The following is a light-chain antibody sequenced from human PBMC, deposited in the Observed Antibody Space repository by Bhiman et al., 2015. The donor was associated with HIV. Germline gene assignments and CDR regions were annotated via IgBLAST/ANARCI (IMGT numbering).Light chain of an antibody. Sequence: QSALTQPASVSGSPGQSITISCTGSGSDVGGYNYVSWYQQHPGKAPKLMIYEVSKRPSGVPDRFSGSKSGNTASLTVSGLQAEDEADYYCSSYAGSNNFPVFGTGTKVTVL. CDR3: SSYAGSNNFPV. J-gene: IGLJ1*01. V-gene: IGLV2-8*01. CDR2: EVS. CDR1: GSDVGGYNY.